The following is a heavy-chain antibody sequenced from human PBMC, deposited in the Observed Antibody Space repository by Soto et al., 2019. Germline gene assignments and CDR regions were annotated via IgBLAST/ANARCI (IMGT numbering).Heavy chain of an antibody. J-gene: IGHJ3*02. CDR2: INDRSTYI. V-gene: IGHV3-21*04. CDR1: CFSFSKYS. CDR3: ARGNPHFDWLLSYAFDI. D-gene: IGHD3-9*01. Sequence: NPGGYLRLSCTASCFSFSKYSMNWVRQAPGKGLEWVASINDRSTYIFYADSVKGRFTISRDNAINSLYLQMKILKADDTAVYFCARGNPHFDWLLSYAFDIWCQGLMVTGS.